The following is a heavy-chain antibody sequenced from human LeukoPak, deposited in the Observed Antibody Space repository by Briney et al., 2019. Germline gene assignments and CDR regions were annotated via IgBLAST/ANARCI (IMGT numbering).Heavy chain of an antibody. CDR2: LEGSYDIK. CDR3: AKVYCAGDCYSAEEYFQH. V-gene: IGHV3-23*01. Sequence: PGGSLRLSCAASGFTFSSYWMSWVRQAPGKGLEWVSALEGSYDIKHYAESVKGRFTISRDDSKNTLYLQMNSLRGGDTAIYYCAKVYCAGDCYSAEEYFQHWGQGTLVLVSS. J-gene: IGHJ1*01. D-gene: IGHD2-21*02. CDR1: GFTFSSYW.